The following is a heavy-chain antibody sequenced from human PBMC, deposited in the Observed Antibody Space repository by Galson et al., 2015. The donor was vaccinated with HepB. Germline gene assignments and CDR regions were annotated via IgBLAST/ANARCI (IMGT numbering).Heavy chain of an antibody. Sequence: SLRLSCAASGFTFSSYGMHWVRQAPGKGLEWVAVIWYDGSNKYYADSVKGRFTISRDNSRNTLYLQMDSLRAEDTAVYYCATKWELDYWGQGTLVTVSS. V-gene: IGHV3-33*01. CDR2: IWYDGSNK. D-gene: IGHD1-26*01. CDR1: GFTFSSYG. CDR3: ATKWELDY. J-gene: IGHJ4*02.